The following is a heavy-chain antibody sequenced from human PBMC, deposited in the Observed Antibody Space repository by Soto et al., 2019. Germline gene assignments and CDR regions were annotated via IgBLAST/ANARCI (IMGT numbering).Heavy chain of an antibody. CDR2: INPNSGGT. Sequence: VKVSCKASGYTFTGYYMHWVRQAPGQGLEWMGWINPNSGGTNYAQKFQGWVTMTRDTSISTAYMELSRLRSDDTAVYYCARDLSGSYSHFDYWGQGTLVTVSS. CDR3: ARDLSGSYSHFDY. CDR1: GYTFTGYY. D-gene: IGHD1-26*01. V-gene: IGHV1-2*04. J-gene: IGHJ4*02.